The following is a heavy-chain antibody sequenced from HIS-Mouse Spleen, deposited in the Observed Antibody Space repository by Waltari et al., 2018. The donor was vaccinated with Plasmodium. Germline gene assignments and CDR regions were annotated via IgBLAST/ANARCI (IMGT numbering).Heavy chain of an antibody. Sequence: QVQLQQWGAGLLKPSETLSLPCAVYGGSFSGYYWSWIRQPPGKGMEWIGEINHSGSTNYNPSHKSRVTISVDTSKKQFSLKLSSVTAADTAVYYCARGRVLGTSSGYFDLWGRGTLVTVSS. CDR1: GGSFSGYY. D-gene: IGHD3-10*01. CDR2: INHSGST. CDR3: ARGRVLGTSSGYFDL. J-gene: IGHJ2*01. V-gene: IGHV4-34*01.